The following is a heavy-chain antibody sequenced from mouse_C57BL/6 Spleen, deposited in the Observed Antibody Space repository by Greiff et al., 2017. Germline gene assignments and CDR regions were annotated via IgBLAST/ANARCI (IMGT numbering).Heavy chain of an antibody. CDR3: ARYYDGYYNWYFDV. J-gene: IGHJ1*03. CDR2: INPGSGGT. Sequence: QVQLKESGAELVRPGTSVKVSCKASGYAFTNYLIEWVKQRPGQGLEWIGVINPGSGGTNYNEKFKGKATLTADKSSSTAYMQLSSLTSEDSAVYFCARYYDGYYNWYFDVWGTGTTVTVSS. V-gene: IGHV1-54*01. D-gene: IGHD2-3*01. CDR1: GYAFTNYL.